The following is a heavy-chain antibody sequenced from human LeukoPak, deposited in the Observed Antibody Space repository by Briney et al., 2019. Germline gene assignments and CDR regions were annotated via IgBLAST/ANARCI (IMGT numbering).Heavy chain of an antibody. CDR3: ARASANWDYYYYMDV. CDR1: GGSISSYY. V-gene: IGHV4-4*07. Sequence: SETLSLTCTVSGGSISSYYWSWIRQPAGKGLEWIGRIYTSGSTNYNPSLKSRVTISVDTSKNQFSLKLSSVTAADTAVYYCARASANWDYYYYMDVWGKGTTVTISS. CDR2: IYTSGST. J-gene: IGHJ6*03. D-gene: IGHD7-27*01.